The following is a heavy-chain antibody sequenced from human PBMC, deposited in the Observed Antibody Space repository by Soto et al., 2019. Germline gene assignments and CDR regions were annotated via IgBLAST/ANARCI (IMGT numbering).Heavy chain of an antibody. V-gene: IGHV3-23*01. J-gene: IGHJ4*02. CDR1: GFTFSSYA. Sequence: EVQVLESGGGLVQPGGSLRLSCAASGFTFSSYAMTWVRQAPGKGLEWVSALSGGGDTTYYADSVKGRFTISRDNSKNPLYLQMNSLRAEDTAAYYCAKWHTYYYDSRGFAGFDCWGRGTLVTVSS. CDR2: LSGGGDTT. D-gene: IGHD3-22*01. CDR3: AKWHTYYYDSRGFAGFDC.